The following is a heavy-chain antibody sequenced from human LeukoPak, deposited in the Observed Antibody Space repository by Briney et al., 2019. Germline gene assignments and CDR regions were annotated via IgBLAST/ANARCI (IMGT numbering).Heavy chain of an antibody. V-gene: IGHV3-23*01. CDR3: ARRLGSSYGYDHY. CDR2: ISGSGGST. Sequence: GGSLRLSCAASGFTFSSYAMSWVRQAPGKGLEWVSAISGSGGSTYYADSVKGRFTISRDNSKNTLYLQMNSLRAEDTAVYYCARRLGSSYGYDHYWGQGTLVTVSS. CDR1: GFTFSSYA. D-gene: IGHD5-18*01. J-gene: IGHJ4*02.